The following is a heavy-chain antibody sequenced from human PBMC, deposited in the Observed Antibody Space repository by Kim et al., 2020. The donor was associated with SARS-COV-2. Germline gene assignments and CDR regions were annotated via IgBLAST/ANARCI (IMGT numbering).Heavy chain of an antibody. D-gene: IGHD4-17*01. V-gene: IGHV3-48*02. CDR2: ISSSSTI. Sequence: GGSLRLSCAASGFTFSSYSMNWVRQAPGKGLEWVAYISSSSTIYYADSVKGRFTISRDNATNSLYLQMNSLRDADTAVYYCSRENYGDYETDDAFDIWGQGTLVTVSS. J-gene: IGHJ3*02. CDR3: SRENYGDYETDDAFDI. CDR1: GFTFSSYS.